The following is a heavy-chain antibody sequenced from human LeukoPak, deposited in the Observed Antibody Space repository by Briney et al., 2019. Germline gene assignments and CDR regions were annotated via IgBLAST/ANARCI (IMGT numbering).Heavy chain of an antibody. CDR2: VSDSDENT. CDR1: GFTFSSFA. J-gene: IGHJ4*02. D-gene: IGHD6-19*01. Sequence: PGGSLRLSCAASGFTFSSFAMSWVRQAPGKGLEWVSSVSDSDENTYYADSAKGRFTISRDNSKNTLYLQMSSLRTEDTALYYCVKDTNNPGVAGGDYWGQGTLVTVSS. V-gene: IGHV3-23*01. CDR3: VKDTNNPGVAGGDY.